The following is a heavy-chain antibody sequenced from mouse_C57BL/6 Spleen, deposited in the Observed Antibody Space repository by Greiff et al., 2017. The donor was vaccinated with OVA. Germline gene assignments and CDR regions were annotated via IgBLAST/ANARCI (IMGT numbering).Heavy chain of an antibody. D-gene: IGHD2-4*01. J-gene: IGHJ3*01. Sequence: VQLQQSGAELVKPGASVKLSCKASGYTFTSYWMHWVKQRPGQGLEWIGMIHPNSGSTNYNEKFKSKATLTVDKSSSTAYMQLSSLTSEDSAVYYCAGPIYYDYDDGFSWFAYWGQGTLVTVSA. CDR3: AGPIYYDYDDGFSWFAY. CDR1: GYTFTSYW. CDR2: IHPNSGST. V-gene: IGHV1-64*01.